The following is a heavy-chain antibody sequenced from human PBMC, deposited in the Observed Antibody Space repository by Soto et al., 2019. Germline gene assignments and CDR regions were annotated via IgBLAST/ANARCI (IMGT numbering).Heavy chain of an antibody. V-gene: IGHV3-72*01. CDR3: ARGAYYYDSSGYYPPYFDY. CDR1: GFTFSDHY. J-gene: IGHJ4*02. D-gene: IGHD3-22*01. Sequence: GGSLRLSCAASGFTFSDHYMDWVRQAPGKGLEWVGRTRNKASSYTTEYAASVKGRFTISRDDSKNSLYLQMNSLKTEDTAVYYCARGAYYYDSSGYYPPYFDYWGQGTLVTVSS. CDR2: TRNKASSYTT.